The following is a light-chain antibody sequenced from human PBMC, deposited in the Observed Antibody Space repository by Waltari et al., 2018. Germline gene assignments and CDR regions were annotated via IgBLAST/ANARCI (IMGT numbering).Light chain of an antibody. CDR3: QQYGSSIMYT. V-gene: IGKV3-20*01. CDR2: GAY. CDR1: QSLTKTY. J-gene: IGKJ2*01. Sequence: SPGTLSLSPGETATLSCRAGQSLTKTYLAWYQQKPGQAPRLLIYGAYSRAAGIPDRFSGSGSGTDFTLTISRLEPEDSAVYYCQQYGSSIMYTFGQGTKLEIK.